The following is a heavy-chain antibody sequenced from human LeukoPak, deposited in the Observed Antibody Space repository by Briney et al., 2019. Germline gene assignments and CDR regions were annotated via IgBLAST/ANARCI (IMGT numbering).Heavy chain of an antibody. CDR1: GFTFSDYS. V-gene: IGHV3-21*06. J-gene: IGHJ4*02. Sequence: GGSLRLSCAASGFTFSDYSMNWVRQAPGKGLEWVSSISGRSSYIYYADSVKGRFAISRDSAKNPLFLQMNSLRADDTAVYYCARGGGGADYWGQGTVVTVSS. CDR3: ARGGGGADY. CDR2: ISGRSSYI. D-gene: IGHD2-21*01.